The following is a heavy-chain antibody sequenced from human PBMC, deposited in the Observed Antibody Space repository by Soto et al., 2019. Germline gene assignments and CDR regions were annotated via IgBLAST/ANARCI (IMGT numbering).Heavy chain of an antibody. CDR3: ARGREEAGGPFDY. V-gene: IGHV4-31*03. Sequence: QVQLQESGPGLVKPSQTLSLTCSVSGASISSGNYYWSWIRQHPGKGLEWIGYIYYTGSTYCNPSLRSRITISEDMSKNHFSLRLSSVTAADTAVYYCARGREEAGGPFDYWGQGTLVTVSS. CDR1: GASISSGNYY. J-gene: IGHJ4*02. CDR2: IYYTGST. D-gene: IGHD3-10*01.